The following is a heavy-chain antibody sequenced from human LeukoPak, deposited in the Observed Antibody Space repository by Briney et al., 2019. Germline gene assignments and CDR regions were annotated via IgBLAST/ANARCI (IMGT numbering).Heavy chain of an antibody. Sequence: GGSLRLSCAASGLTFSTYSMNWVRQAPGKGLEWVSSISRSSSYINYVDSVKGRFTISRDNAKNALYLQMNSLRAEDTAVYCCAIGFVVEGHSFDYWGQGTLVTVSS. CDR2: ISRSSSYI. CDR1: GLTFSTYS. J-gene: IGHJ4*02. D-gene: IGHD2-15*01. CDR3: AIGFVVEGHSFDY. V-gene: IGHV3-21*01.